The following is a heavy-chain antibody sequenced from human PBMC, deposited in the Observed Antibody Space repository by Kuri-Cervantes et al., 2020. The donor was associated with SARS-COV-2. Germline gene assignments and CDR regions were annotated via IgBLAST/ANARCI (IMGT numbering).Heavy chain of an antibody. J-gene: IGHJ4*02. Sequence: ASVKVSCKASGYTFTDYYMHWVRQAPGQGLEWMGWISAYNGNTNYAQKLQGRVTMTTDTSTSTAYMELRSLRSDDTAVYYCARDPADYGGRKHDYWGQGTLVTVSS. CDR1: GYTFTDYY. D-gene: IGHD4-23*01. V-gene: IGHV1-18*04. CDR2: ISAYNGNT. CDR3: ARDPADYGGRKHDY.